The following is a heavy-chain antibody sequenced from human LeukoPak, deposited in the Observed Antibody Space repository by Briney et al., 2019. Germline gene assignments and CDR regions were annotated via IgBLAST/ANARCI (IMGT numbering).Heavy chain of an antibody. CDR1: GYTFTSYG. Sequence: ASVKVSCKASGYTFTSYGISWVRQAPGQGLEWMGWISAYNGNTNYAQKLQGRVTMTTDTSTSTAYMELSSLRSEDTAVCYCARGRVGYDFWSGYYDSFDYWGQGTLVTVSS. D-gene: IGHD3-3*01. V-gene: IGHV1-18*01. J-gene: IGHJ4*02. CDR2: ISAYNGNT. CDR3: ARGRVGYDFWSGYYDSFDY.